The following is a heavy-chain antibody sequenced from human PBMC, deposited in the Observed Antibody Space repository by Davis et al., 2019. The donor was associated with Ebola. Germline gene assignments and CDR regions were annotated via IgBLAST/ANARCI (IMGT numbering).Heavy chain of an antibody. CDR3: TCTYGETDY. Sequence: GGSLRLSCAASGFTFSGSAMHWVRQASGKGLEWVGRIRSKANSYATSYAASVKGRFIISRDDSKDTVYLQMNSLKTEDTAVYYCTCTYGETDYWGQGTLVTVSS. CDR2: IRSKANSYAT. J-gene: IGHJ4*02. V-gene: IGHV3-73*01. CDR1: GFTFSGSA. D-gene: IGHD4-17*01.